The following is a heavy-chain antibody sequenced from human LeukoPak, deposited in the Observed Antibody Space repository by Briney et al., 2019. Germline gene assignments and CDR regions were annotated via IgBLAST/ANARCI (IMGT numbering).Heavy chain of an antibody. J-gene: IGHJ4*02. CDR1: GFEFSSHW. D-gene: IGHD6-19*01. CDR2: VNQAGSDK. CDR3: ARGVFATGWYPDNFDY. Sequence: GGSLRLSCAASGFEFSSHWMSWVRQAPGKGLEWVANVNQAGSDKYYMDSVKGRFTISRGNAENSLYLQMNSLGAEDTAVYYCARGVFATGWYPDNFDYWGQGILVTVSS. V-gene: IGHV3-7*01.